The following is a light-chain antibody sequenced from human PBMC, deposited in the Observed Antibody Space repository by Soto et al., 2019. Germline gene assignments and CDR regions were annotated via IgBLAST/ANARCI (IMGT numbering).Light chain of an antibody. Sequence: EIVLTQSPATLSLSPGERATLSCGASQSVTSNYLAWYQQKPGQAPRLLIFGASIRVTDIPDRFIGSGSGTDFTLTISRLEPEDFAVYYCQHYVTSLTTFGQGTKVDIK. CDR1: QSVTSNY. V-gene: IGKV3-20*01. J-gene: IGKJ1*01. CDR2: GAS. CDR3: QHYVTSLTT.